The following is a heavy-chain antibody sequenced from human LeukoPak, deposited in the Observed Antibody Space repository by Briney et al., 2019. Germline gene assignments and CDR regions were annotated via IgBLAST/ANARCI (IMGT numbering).Heavy chain of an antibody. CDR2: IYYSGST. CDR3: ARDPHYFGWGISESFDP. CDR1: GGSISSGDYY. Sequence: PSETLSLTCTVSGGSISSGDYYWSWIRQPPGKGLEWIGYIYYSGSTYYNPSLKSRVTISVDTSKNQFSLKLSSVTAADTAVYYCARDPHYFGWGISESFDPWGKGTLVTVSS. V-gene: IGHV4-30-4*01. D-gene: IGHD3-10*01. J-gene: IGHJ5*02.